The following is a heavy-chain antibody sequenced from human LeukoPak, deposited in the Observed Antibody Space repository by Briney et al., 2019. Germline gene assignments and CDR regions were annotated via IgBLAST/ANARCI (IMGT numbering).Heavy chain of an antibody. CDR2: ISWDGGST. J-gene: IGHJ3*02. Sequence: GGSLRLSCAASGFTFDDYTMHWVRHAPGKGLEWVSLISWDGGSTYYADSVKGRFTISRDNNKNSLYLQMNSLRTEDTALYYCAKDGPDAFDIWGQGTMVTVSS. CDR3: AKDGPDAFDI. V-gene: IGHV3-43*01. CDR1: GFTFDDYT.